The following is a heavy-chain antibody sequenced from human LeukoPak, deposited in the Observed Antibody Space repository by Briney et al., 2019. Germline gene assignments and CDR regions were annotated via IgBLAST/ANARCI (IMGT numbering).Heavy chain of an antibody. CDR1: GFTVSSNY. Sequence: PGGSLRLSCAASGFTVSSNYMSWVRQAPGKGLEWVSVIYSGGSTYYADSVKGRFTISRDNSKNTLYLQMNSLRAEDTAVYYCAREYYYGSGSYYFDYWGQGTLVTVSS. J-gene: IGHJ4*02. D-gene: IGHD3-10*01. V-gene: IGHV3-53*01. CDR3: AREYYYGSGSYYFDY. CDR2: IYSGGST.